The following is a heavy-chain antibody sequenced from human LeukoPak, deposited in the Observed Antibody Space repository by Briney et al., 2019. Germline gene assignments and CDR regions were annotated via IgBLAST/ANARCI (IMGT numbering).Heavy chain of an antibody. CDR2: ISYNSGTI. Sequence: AGGSLRLSCAASGFTFDDYAMHWVRQAPGKGLEWVSGISYNSGTIHFADSVKGRFTISRDNAKNSLYLQMDSLRPEDTAFYYCAKDQGSTWTGFDYWGQGTLVTVSS. D-gene: IGHD6-6*01. CDR1: GFTFDDYA. V-gene: IGHV3-9*01. CDR3: AKDQGSTWTGFDY. J-gene: IGHJ4*02.